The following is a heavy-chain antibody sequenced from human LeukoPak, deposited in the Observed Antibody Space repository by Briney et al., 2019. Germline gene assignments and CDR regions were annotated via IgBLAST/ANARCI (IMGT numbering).Heavy chain of an antibody. D-gene: IGHD3-22*01. J-gene: IGHJ3*02. CDR1: GFTVSSNY. V-gene: IGHV4-34*01. CDR2: INHSGST. CDR3: ARAPIVVDPNVDYAFDI. Sequence: GSLRLSCAASGFTVSSNYMSWIRQPSGKGLEWIGEINHSGSTNYNPSLKSRVTISVDTSKNQFSLKLSSVTAADTAVYYCARAPIVVDPNVDYAFDIWGQGTMVTVSS.